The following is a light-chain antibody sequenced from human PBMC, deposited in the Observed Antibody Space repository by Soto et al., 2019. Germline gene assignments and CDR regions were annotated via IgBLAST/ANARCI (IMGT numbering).Light chain of an antibody. CDR3: HHRGEWPRT. CDR2: GAS. J-gene: IGKJ2*01. Sequence: EIVLTQSPATLSWSPGERATLSCRASQSVSKYLAWYQQKPGQAPRLLIYGASNRATGIPARFTGSGSGTDFTLTISSLEPEDFAVYYCHHRGEWPRTFGQGTKLEIK. CDR1: QSVSKY. V-gene: IGKV3-11*01.